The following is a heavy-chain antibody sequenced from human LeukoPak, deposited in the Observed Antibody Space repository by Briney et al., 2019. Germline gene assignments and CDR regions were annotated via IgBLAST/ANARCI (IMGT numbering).Heavy chain of an antibody. J-gene: IGHJ4*02. CDR3: AEVGGSSSLDY. CDR2: ISGSGGST. CDR1: GFTFSIYA. Sequence: GGSLRLSCAASGFTFSIYAMSWVRQAPGKGLEWVSAISGSGGSTYYADSVKGRFTISRDNSKNTLYLQMNSLRAEDTAVYYCAEVGGSSSLDYWGQGTLVTVSS. D-gene: IGHD6-13*01. V-gene: IGHV3-23*01.